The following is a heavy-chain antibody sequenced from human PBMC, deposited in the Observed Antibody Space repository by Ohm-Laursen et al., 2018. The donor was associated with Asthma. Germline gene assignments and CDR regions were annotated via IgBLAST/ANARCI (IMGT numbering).Heavy chain of an antibody. Sequence: TLSLTCTASGAPISGGVYYWSWIRQHPGKGLEWIGYIYYSGRTDYNPSLQSRVTISVDTSKNQFSLKLRSVTAADTAVYYCASSMYGGKSGGGDPFDYWGQGTLVTVSS. CDR1: GAPISGGVYY. V-gene: IGHV4-31*03. CDR2: IYYSGRT. D-gene: IGHD4-23*01. J-gene: IGHJ4*02. CDR3: ASSMYGGKSGGGDPFDY.